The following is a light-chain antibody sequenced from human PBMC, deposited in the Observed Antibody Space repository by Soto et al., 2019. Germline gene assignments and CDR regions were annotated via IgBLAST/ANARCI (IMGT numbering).Light chain of an antibody. CDR1: QDISND. V-gene: IGKV1-17*01. Sequence: DIQMTQTPSSLSASVGDRVTIVCRASQDISNDLGWYQQKPGRAPKLLMYAASTVQSGVPSRFSGSRSGTEFTLTISSLQPEDAATYYCLQHNTYPLTFGPGTKVEIK. J-gene: IGKJ3*01. CDR2: AAS. CDR3: LQHNTYPLT.